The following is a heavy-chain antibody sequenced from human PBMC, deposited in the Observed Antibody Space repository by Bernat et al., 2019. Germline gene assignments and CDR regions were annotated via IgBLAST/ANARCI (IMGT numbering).Heavy chain of an antibody. J-gene: IGHJ4*02. CDR3: AKITGDMEYYFDY. CDR2: ISSDGSST. CDR1: GFSFSSYR. Sequence: EVQLVESGGGLVQPGGSLRLSCAASGFSFSSYRMHWVRQAPGKGLVWVSRISSDGSSTTYADSVKGRFTISRDNAKNIVHLQVNSLRAEDTAVYYCAKITGDMEYYFDYWGQGTLVTVSS. D-gene: IGHD7-27*01. V-gene: IGHV3-74*01.